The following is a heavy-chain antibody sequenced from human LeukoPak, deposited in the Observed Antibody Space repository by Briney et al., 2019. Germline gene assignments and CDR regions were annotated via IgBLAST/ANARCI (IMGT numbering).Heavy chain of an antibody. Sequence: KPSETLSLTCTVSGGSVPSGSYYWSWIRQPPGKGLEWIGYPHYSGSTTYHPSLNRRAIIPLDTSKNQFSLKLNSVTAADTDVYYCERRDSSSWYDDYWGQGTLVTVSS. V-gene: IGHV4-61*01. CDR3: ERRDSSSWYDDY. CDR2: PHYSGST. CDR1: GGSVPSGSYY. J-gene: IGHJ4*02. D-gene: IGHD6-13*01.